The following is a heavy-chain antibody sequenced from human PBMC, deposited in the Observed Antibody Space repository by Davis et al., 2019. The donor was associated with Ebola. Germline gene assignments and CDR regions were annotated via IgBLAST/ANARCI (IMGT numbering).Heavy chain of an antibody. CDR2: INHSGST. V-gene: IGHV4-34*01. J-gene: IGHJ5*02. CDR3: ARYGNIILVPAARVWFDP. CDR1: GGSFSGYY. D-gene: IGHD2-2*01. Sequence: MPSETLSLTCAVYGGSFSGYYWSWIRQPPGKGLEWIGEINHSGSTNYNPSLKSRVTISVDTSKNQFSLKLSSVTAADTAVYYCARYGNIILVPAARVWFDPWGQGTLVTVSS.